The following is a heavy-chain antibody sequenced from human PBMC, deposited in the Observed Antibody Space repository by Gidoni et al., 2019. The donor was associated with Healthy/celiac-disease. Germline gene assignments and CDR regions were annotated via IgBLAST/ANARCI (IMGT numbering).Heavy chain of an antibody. CDR3: ARDPDGSGTFDY. D-gene: IGHD3-10*01. CDR2: IYSGGST. J-gene: IGHJ4*02. Sequence: EVQLVESGGGLVQPGGSLCLACAASGFTVSSNYMSWVRQAPGKGLEWFSVIYSGGSTYYADSVKGRFTISRDNSKNTLYLQMNSLRAEDTAVYYCARDPDGSGTFDYWGQGTLVTVSS. CDR1: GFTVSSNY. V-gene: IGHV3-66*01.